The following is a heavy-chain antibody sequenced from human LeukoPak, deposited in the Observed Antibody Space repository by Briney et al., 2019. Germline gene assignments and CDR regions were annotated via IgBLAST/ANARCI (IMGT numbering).Heavy chain of an antibody. CDR1: GFTFSSYG. Sequence: GGSLRLSCAASGFTFSSYGMHWVRQAPGKGLEWVAVISYDGSNKYYADSVKGRFTISRDNSKNTLYLQLNSLRAEDTAVYYCAKEASYGDFGDYFDYWGQGTLVTVSS. CDR2: ISYDGSNK. V-gene: IGHV3-30*18. J-gene: IGHJ4*02. CDR3: AKEASYGDFGDYFDY. D-gene: IGHD4-17*01.